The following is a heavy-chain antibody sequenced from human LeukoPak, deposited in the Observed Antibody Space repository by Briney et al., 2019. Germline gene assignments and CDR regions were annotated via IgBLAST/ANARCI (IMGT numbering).Heavy chain of an antibody. Sequence: NPSETLSLACAVYGGSFSGYYWSWIRQPPGKGLEWIGEINHSGSTNYNPSLKSRVTISVDTSKNQFSLKLTSVTAADTAVYFCARAWDGYNVLDYWGQGTLVTVSS. V-gene: IGHV4-34*01. CDR1: GGSFSGYY. J-gene: IGHJ4*02. CDR3: ARAWDGYNVLDY. CDR2: INHSGST. D-gene: IGHD5-24*01.